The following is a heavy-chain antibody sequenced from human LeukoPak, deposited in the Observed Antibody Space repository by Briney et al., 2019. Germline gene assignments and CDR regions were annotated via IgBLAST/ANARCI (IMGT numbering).Heavy chain of an antibody. Sequence: ASVKVSCKASGGTFSSYAISWVRQAPGQGLEWMGGIFPIFGTANYAQKFQGRVTITADESTSTAYMELSSLRSEDMAVYYCARSSYCSSTSCYTADYWGQGTLVTVSS. CDR2: IFPIFGTA. CDR3: ARSSYCSSTSCYTADY. D-gene: IGHD2-2*02. J-gene: IGHJ4*02. CDR1: GGTFSSYA. V-gene: IGHV1-69*13.